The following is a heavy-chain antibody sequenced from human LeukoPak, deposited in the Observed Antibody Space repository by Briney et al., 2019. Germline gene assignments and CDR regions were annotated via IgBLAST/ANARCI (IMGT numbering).Heavy chain of an antibody. Sequence: GGSLGLSCAASGFTFSSYAMSWVRQAPGKGLEWVSAISGSGGSTYYADSVKGRFTISRDNSKNTLYLQMNSLRAEDTAVYYCAKDLADYYDSSGYSAFDYWGQGTLVTVSS. V-gene: IGHV3-23*01. CDR1: GFTFSSYA. D-gene: IGHD3-22*01. CDR3: AKDLADYYDSSGYSAFDY. J-gene: IGHJ4*02. CDR2: ISGSGGST.